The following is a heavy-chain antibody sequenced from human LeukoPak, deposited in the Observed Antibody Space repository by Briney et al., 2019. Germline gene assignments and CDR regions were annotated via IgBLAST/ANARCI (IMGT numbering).Heavy chain of an antibody. Sequence: ASVKVSCMASGYNFVTYSLTWARQAPGQGLEWVGCVSPYNGNTDCAQRVQGRVTMTTDTSTSTAYMELRSLKYDDTAMYYCARDVSEGFGERVIDAFDLWGQGTMVTVSS. J-gene: IGHJ3*01. CDR2: VSPYNGNT. CDR3: ARDVSEGFGERVIDAFDL. V-gene: IGHV1-18*01. CDR1: GYNFVTYS. D-gene: IGHD3-10*01.